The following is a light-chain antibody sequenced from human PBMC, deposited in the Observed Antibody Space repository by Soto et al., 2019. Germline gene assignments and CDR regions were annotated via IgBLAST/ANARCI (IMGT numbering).Light chain of an antibody. CDR1: QGISSY. J-gene: IGKJ5*01. CDR3: QQVNSYPIT. V-gene: IGKV1-9*01. Sequence: IQLTQSPSSLSASVGDRVTITCRASQGISSYLAWYQQKPGMAPKLLIYAASTLQTGVPSRFGGSGSGTDFTLTISSLQPEDFATYYCQQVNSYPITFGQGTRL. CDR2: AAS.